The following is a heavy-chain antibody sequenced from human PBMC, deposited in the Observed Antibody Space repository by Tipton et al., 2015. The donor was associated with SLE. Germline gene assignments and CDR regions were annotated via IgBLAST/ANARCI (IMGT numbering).Heavy chain of an antibody. V-gene: IGHV4-4*07. CDR1: GGSISSYY. D-gene: IGHD3-22*01. Sequence: TLSLTCTVSGGSISSYYWSWIRQPVGKGLEWIGRIYTSGSTNYNPSLKSRVTMSVDTSKNQFSLKLSSVTAADTAVYYCASHSSGYHYYFDYWGQGTLVTVSS. J-gene: IGHJ4*02. CDR3: ASHSSGYHYYFDY. CDR2: IYTSGST.